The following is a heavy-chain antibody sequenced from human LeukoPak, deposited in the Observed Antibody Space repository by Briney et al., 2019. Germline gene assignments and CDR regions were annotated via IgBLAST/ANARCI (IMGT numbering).Heavy chain of an antibody. CDR1: GYTFTGYY. CDR3: ARDQGDCDYYYYGMDV. CDR2: INPNSGGT. Sequence: GASVKVSCKASGYTFTGYYMHWVRQAPGQGLEWMGRINPNSGGTNYAQKFQGRVTMTRDTSISTAYMELSRLRSDDTAVYYCARDQGDCDYYYYGMDVWGQGTTVTVSS. D-gene: IGHD2-21*01. V-gene: IGHV1-2*06. J-gene: IGHJ6*02.